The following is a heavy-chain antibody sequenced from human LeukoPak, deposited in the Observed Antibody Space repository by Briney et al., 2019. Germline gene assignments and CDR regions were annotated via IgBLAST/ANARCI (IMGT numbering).Heavy chain of an antibody. CDR3: ARSVGATNDAFDI. CDR2: IYPGDSDT. V-gene: IGHV5-51*01. CDR1: GYSFTSYW. Sequence: GESLRISCKGSGYSFTSYWIGWVRPRPGKGGEWMGIIYPGDSDTRYSPSFQGQVTISADKSISTAYLQWSSLKASDTAMYYCARSVGATNDAFDIWGQGTMVTVSS. D-gene: IGHD1-26*01. J-gene: IGHJ3*02.